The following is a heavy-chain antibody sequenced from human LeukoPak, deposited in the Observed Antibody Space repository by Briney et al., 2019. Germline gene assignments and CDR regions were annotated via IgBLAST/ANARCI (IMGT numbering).Heavy chain of an antibody. CDR3: AKEYSGSDYYFDY. CDR2: MSGSGGST. J-gene: IGHJ4*02. V-gene: IGHV3-23*01. D-gene: IGHD5-12*01. CDR1: GFTFHTYA. Sequence: GGSLRLSCVASGFTFHTYAMNWVRLAPGKGLEWVSGMSGSGGSTYYADSVKSRFTISRDNSKNALYLQMNSLRAEDTAVYYCAKEYSGSDYYFDYWGQGTLVTVSS.